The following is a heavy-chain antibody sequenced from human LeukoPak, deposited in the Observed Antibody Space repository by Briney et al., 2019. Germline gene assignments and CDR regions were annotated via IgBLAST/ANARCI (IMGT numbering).Heavy chain of an antibody. CDR3: AKTLSSGWYEGAFDY. J-gene: IGHJ4*02. Sequence: GGSLRLSCAASGFTFSSYAMSWVRQAPGKGLEWVSAISGSGGSTYYADSVKGRFTISRDNSKNTLYLQMNSLRAEDTAVYYCAKTLSSGWYEGAFDYWGQGTLVTVSS. CDR1: GFTFSSYA. V-gene: IGHV3-23*01. D-gene: IGHD6-19*01. CDR2: ISGSGGST.